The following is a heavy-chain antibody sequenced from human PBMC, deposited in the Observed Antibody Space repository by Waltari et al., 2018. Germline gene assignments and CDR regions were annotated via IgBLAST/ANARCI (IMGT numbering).Heavy chain of an antibody. J-gene: IGHJ4*02. V-gene: IGHV1-8*01. CDR2: MNPKNGNT. CDR1: GYTFPNYD. Sequence: QVLLVQSGAELKTPGASVKVSCKASGYTFPNYDINWLRQATGQGLEWVGLMNPKNGNTLYAQKFQGRVTLTRDNSINTAYMELTSLTSDDTGVYYCARGLDSNSWYGAHFWGQGTLVTVAS. CDR3: ARGLDSNSWYGAHF. D-gene: IGHD6-13*01.